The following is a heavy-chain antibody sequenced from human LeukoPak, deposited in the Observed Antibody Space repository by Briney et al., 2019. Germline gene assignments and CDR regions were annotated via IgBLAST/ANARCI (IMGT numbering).Heavy chain of an antibody. J-gene: IGHJ4*02. CDR2: IYYSGST. CDR3: ARRIPAASYFDY. D-gene: IGHD2-2*01. Sequence: DPSETLSLTCTVSGGSISSYYWSWIRQPPGKGLEWIGYIYYSGSTNYNPSLKSRVTISVDTSKNQFSLKLSSVTAADTAVYYCARRIPAASYFDYWGQGTLVTVSS. V-gene: IGHV4-59*08. CDR1: GGSISSYY.